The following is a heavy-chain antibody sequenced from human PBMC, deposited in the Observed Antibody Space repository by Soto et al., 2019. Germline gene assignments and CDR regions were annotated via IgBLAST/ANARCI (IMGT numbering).Heavy chain of an antibody. D-gene: IGHD3-10*01. Sequence: QAQLVQSGAEVKKPGSSVKVSCKASGGPYNSFAISWVRQAPGQGLEWTGGIIPVFGTATYAQKFKGRVTITAEESTSTAYMELSSLTSEDTAVYYCARFLGGAGSYYDGQNYNYYNGMDVWGQGTTVTVSS. CDR2: IIPVFGTA. CDR3: ARFLGGAGSYYDGQNYNYYNGMDV. V-gene: IGHV1-69*01. J-gene: IGHJ6*02. CDR1: GGPYNSFA.